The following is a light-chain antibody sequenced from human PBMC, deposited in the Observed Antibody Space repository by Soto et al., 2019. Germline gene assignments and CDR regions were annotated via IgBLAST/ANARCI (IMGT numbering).Light chain of an antibody. CDR3: QSYDSSLRGAWV. J-gene: IGLJ3*02. V-gene: IGLV1-40*01. CDR2: DNS. CDR1: SSNIGARYD. Sequence: QSVLTQPPSVSGAPGQRVTISCTGSSSNIGARYDVHWYQQLPGTAPKLLIYDNSNRPSGVPDRFSGSKSGTSASLAITGLQAEDQGDYYCQSYDSSLRGAWVFGGGTKLPVL.